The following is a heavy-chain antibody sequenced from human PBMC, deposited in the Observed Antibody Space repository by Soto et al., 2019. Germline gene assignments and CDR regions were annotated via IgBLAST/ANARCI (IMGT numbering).Heavy chain of an antibody. CDR3: ARVLFLAGEAPFCNARFDYYYMDV. CDR2: INHSGST. J-gene: IGHJ6*03. CDR1: GGSISSYY. D-gene: IGHD3-3*01. Sequence: SETLSLTCTVSGGSISSYYWSWIRQPPGKGLEWIGYINHSGSTNYNPSLKSRVTISVDTSKNQFSLKLSSVTAADTAVYYCARVLFLAGEAPFCNARFDYYYMDVCGKXTTVTVSS. V-gene: IGHV4-59*12.